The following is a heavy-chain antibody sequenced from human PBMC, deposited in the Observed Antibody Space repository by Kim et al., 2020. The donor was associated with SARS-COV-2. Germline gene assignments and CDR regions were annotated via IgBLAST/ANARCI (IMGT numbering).Heavy chain of an antibody. CDR3: ARDRAPYYYDSSGYSYYYYGMDV. Sequence: SETLSLTCTVSGGSISSYYWSWIRQPPGKGLEWIGYIYYSGSTNYNPSLKSRVTISVDTSKNQFSLKLSSVTAADTAVYYSARDRAPYYYDSSGYSYYYYGMDVWGQGTTVTVSS. V-gene: IGHV4-59*13. J-gene: IGHJ6*02. CDR1: GGSISSYY. CDR2: IYYSGST. D-gene: IGHD3-22*01.